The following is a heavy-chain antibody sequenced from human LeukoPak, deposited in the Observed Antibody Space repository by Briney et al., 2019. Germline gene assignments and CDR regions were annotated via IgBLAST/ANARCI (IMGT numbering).Heavy chain of an antibody. CDR3: ASGGATSFDY. D-gene: IGHD1-26*01. CDR1: GFTFSSYG. J-gene: IGHJ4*02. Sequence: GGSLRLSCAASGFTFSSYGMHWVRQAPGKGLEWVAFIRYDGSNKYYADSVKGRFTISRDNSKNTLYLQMNSLRAEDTAVYYCASGGATSFDYWGQGTLVTVSS. V-gene: IGHV3-30*02. CDR2: IRYDGSNK.